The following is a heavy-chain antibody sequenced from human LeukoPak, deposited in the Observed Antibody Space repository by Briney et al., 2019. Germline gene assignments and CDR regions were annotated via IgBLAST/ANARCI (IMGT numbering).Heavy chain of an antibody. Sequence: GGSLRLSCAASGFTFSNYAVSWVRQAPGKGLEWVSAISGSGGSTYYADSVKGRFTISRDNARNSLYLQMDNLRAEDTGVYYCARDFYDGFALDYWGQGTLVTVSS. CDR1: GFTFSNYA. CDR2: ISGSGGST. D-gene: IGHD2/OR15-2a*01. J-gene: IGHJ4*02. CDR3: ARDFYDGFALDY. V-gene: IGHV3-23*01.